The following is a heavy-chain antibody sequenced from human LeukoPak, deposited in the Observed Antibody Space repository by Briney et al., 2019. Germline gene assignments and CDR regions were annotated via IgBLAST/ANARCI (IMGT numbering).Heavy chain of an antibody. D-gene: IGHD4-17*01. V-gene: IGHV3-30-3*01. Sequence: GGSLRLSCAASGFTFSSYAMHWVRQAPGKGLEWVAVISYDGSNKYYADSVKGRFTISRDNSKNTLYLQMNSLRAEDTAVCYCARGYGDFRVEGRYFHSWGQGTLVTVSS. CDR2: ISYDGSNK. J-gene: IGHJ4*02. CDR3: ARGYGDFRVEGRYFHS. CDR1: GFTFSSYA.